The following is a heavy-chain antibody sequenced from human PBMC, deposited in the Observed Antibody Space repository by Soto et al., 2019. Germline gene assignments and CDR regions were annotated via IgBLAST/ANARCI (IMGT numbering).Heavy chain of an antibody. CDR2: IIPIFGTA. CDR3: ARDASPITGESHAFDI. V-gene: IGHV1-69*13. CDR1: GGTFSSCA. J-gene: IGHJ3*02. D-gene: IGHD7-27*01. Sequence: ASVKVSCKASGGTFSSCAISWVRQAPGQGLEWMGGIIPIFGTANYAQKFQGRVTITADESTSTAYMELSSLRSEDTAVYYCARDASPITGESHAFDIWGQGTMVTVSS.